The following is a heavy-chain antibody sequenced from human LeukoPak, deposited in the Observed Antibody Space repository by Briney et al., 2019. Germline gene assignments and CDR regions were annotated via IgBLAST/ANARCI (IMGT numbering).Heavy chain of an antibody. CDR3: ASWSDMAAFDI. Sequence: AGGCLRLSCAASGFNFDDYGLSWVRQAPGKGLEWVSGINWNGESTGYADSVKGRFTISRDNAKNSLYLQMNSLRAEDTALYYCASWSDMAAFDIWGQGTIVTVSS. CDR1: GFNFDDYG. CDR2: INWNGEST. J-gene: IGHJ3*02. V-gene: IGHV3-20*04. D-gene: IGHD5-24*01.